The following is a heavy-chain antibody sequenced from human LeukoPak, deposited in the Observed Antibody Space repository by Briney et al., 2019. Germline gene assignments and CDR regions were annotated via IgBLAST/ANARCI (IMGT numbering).Heavy chain of an antibody. D-gene: IGHD1-26*01. CDR2: IVVGSGDT. Sequence: TSVKVSCKASGFTFSTSAVQWVRQARGQRLEWIGWIVVGSGDTKYAQELQGRLTITRDMSTNTAYMELSSLRSEDTAVYYCAEEGYSDSCCGFDPWGRGTLVTVSS. J-gene: IGHJ5*02. CDR3: AEEGYSDSCCGFDP. CDR1: GFTFSTSA. V-gene: IGHV1-58*01.